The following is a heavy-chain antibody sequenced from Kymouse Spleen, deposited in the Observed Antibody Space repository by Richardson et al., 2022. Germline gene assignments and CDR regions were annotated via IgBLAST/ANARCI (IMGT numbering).Heavy chain of an antibody. J-gene: IGHJ6*02. V-gene: IGHV5-51*01. D-gene: IGHD2-15*01. CDR2: IYPGDSDT. CDR1: GYSFTSYW. CDR3: ARQGYCSGGSCFYYYYGMDV. Sequence: EVQLVQSGAEVKKPGESLKISCKGSGYSFTSYWIGWVRQMPGKGLEWMGIIYPGDSDTRYSPSFQGQVTISADKSISTAYLQWSSLKASDTAMYYCARQGYCSGGSCFYYYYGMDVWGQGTTVTVSS.